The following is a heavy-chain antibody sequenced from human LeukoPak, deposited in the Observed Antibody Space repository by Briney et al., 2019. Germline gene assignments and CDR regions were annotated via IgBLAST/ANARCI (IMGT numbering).Heavy chain of an antibody. Sequence: ASVKVSCEASGYTFTDYYMQGVRQDPGQRLEWIGWINPNSGGTNFAQKVQGRAAMTRDTSISTAYMELGSLRSGDTAVYYCARARWQLVPYFDSWGQGTLVTASS. J-gene: IGHJ4*02. CDR1: GYTFTDYY. V-gene: IGHV1-2*02. CDR3: ARARWQLVPYFDS. D-gene: IGHD6-6*01. CDR2: INPNSGGT.